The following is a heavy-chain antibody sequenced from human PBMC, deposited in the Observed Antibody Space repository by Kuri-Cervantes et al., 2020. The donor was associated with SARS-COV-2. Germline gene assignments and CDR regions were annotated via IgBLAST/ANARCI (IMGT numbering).Heavy chain of an antibody. CDR2: ITPFNGNT. D-gene: IGHD5-24*01. Sequence: SVKVSCKTSGYSFSSLGIHWVRQAPGQPLEWMGWITPFNGNTNYAQRFQDRVTITRDRSMSTAYMELSSLRSDDTAMYYCARSGPGAISREDGACDIWGQGTMVTVSS. CDR1: GYSFSSLG. V-gene: IGHV1-45*01. CDR3: ARSGPGAISREDGACDI. J-gene: IGHJ3*02.